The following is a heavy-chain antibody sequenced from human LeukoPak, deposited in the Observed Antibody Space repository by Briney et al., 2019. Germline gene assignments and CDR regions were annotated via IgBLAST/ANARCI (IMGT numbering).Heavy chain of an antibody. CDR1: GYTFTSYY. J-gene: IGHJ4*02. D-gene: IGHD3-22*01. Sequence: ASVKVSCKASGYTFTSYYMHWVRQAPGQGLEWMGIINPSGGSTSYAQKFQGRVTMTRDTSTSTVYMELSSLRSEDTAVYYCARDNYYDSSGYEIEDIFDYWGQGTLVTVSS. CDR2: INPSGGST. V-gene: IGHV1-46*01. CDR3: ARDNYYDSSGYEIEDIFDY.